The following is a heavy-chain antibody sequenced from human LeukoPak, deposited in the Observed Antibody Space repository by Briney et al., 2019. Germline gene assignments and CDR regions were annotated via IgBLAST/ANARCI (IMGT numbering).Heavy chain of an antibody. Sequence: VASVKVSCKASGYTFTSYGISWVRQAPGQGVEWMGWISAYNGNTNYAQKLQGRVTMTTDTSTSTAYMELRSLRSDDTAVYYCARDTAKVLAVAAWGYFDHWGQGTLVTVSS. V-gene: IGHV1-18*04. D-gene: IGHD6-19*01. CDR2: ISAYNGNT. CDR1: GYTFTSYG. CDR3: ARDTAKVLAVAAWGYFDH. J-gene: IGHJ4*02.